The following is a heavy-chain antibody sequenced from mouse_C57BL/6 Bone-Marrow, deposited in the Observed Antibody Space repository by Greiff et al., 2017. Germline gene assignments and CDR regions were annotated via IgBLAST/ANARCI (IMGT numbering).Heavy chain of an antibody. V-gene: IGHV6-6*01. Sequence: EVKVEESGGGLVQPGGSMKLSCAASGFTFSDAWMDWIRQSPEKGLEWVAEIRNKANNHATYYAESVKGRFTISRDDSKSSVYLQMNSLRAEDTGIYYCTRLLRSAWFAYWGQGTLVTVSA. CDR2: IRNKANNHAT. CDR1: GFTFSDAW. CDR3: TRLLRSAWFAY. J-gene: IGHJ3*01. D-gene: IGHD1-1*01.